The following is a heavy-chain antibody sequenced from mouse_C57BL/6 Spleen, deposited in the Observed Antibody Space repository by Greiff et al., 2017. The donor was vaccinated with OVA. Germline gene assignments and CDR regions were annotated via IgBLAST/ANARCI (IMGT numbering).Heavy chain of an antibody. J-gene: IGHJ2*01. Sequence: VQLQQPGPELVKPGASVKLSCKASGYAFSSSWMHWVKQRPGQGLEWIGRIYPADGYTNYNRKFKGKSTMTVDKSSSTAYMQLSSLTSEDSAVYFCASDGSSYTDWGKGATLS. CDR2: IYPADGYT. CDR3: ASDGSSYTD. D-gene: IGHD1-1*01. CDR1: GYAFSSSW. V-gene: IGHV1-82*01.